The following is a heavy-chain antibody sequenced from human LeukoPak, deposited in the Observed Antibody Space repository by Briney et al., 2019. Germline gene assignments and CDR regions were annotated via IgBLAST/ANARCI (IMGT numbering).Heavy chain of an antibody. J-gene: IGHJ4*02. Sequence: KAGGSLRLSCAASGFTFSSYSMNWVRQAPGKGLEWVSSISSSSSYIYYADSVKGRFTISRDNAKNSLYLQMNSLRAEDTAVYYCARDLLGIRDSYCSGGSCYQVAFDYWGQGTLVTVSS. V-gene: IGHV3-21*01. CDR3: ARDLLGIRDSYCSGGSCYQVAFDY. D-gene: IGHD2-15*01. CDR1: GFTFSSYS. CDR2: ISSSSSYI.